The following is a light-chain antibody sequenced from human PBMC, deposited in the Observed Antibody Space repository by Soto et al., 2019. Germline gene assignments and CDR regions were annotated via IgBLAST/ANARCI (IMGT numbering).Light chain of an antibody. V-gene: IGLV1-40*01. CDR3: QSYDSSLGRRV. J-gene: IGLJ3*02. Sequence: QSVLTQPPSVSGASGQRVTISCTGSSSNIGAGYDVHWYQQLPGTAPKLLINGNSNRPSGVPDRFSGSKSGTSASLAITGLQAEDEADYYCQSYDSSLGRRVFSGGTKLTVL. CDR2: GNS. CDR1: SSNIGAGYD.